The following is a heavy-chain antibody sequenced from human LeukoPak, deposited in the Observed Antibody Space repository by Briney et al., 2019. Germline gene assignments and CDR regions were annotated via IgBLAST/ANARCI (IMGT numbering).Heavy chain of an antibody. CDR1: GFSFSSYE. CDR2: ISDSGSLI. D-gene: IGHD3-9*01. J-gene: IGHJ4*02. CDR3: SPLRYFDWLFGDF. V-gene: IGHV3-48*03. Sequence: PGGSLRLSCAASGFSFSSYEMNWIRQAPGKGLEWVSHISDSGSLIYYADSVKGRFTISRDNVKNSVYLQMNSLSADDTAVYYCSPLRYFDWLFGDFWGQGTLVTVSS.